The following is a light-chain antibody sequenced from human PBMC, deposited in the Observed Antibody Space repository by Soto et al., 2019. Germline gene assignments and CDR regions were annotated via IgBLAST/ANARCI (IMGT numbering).Light chain of an antibody. CDR2: NNN. V-gene: IGLV1-44*01. Sequence: QSVVTQPPSASGTPGQRVTISCSGSSSNIGRNTVNWYQQFPGTAPNLLIYNNNESPSGVPDRFSGSKSGTSASLAISGLRSEDEADYYCAVWDASLNGRVFGGGTKLTVL. CDR1: SSNIGRNT. J-gene: IGLJ3*02. CDR3: AVWDASLNGRV.